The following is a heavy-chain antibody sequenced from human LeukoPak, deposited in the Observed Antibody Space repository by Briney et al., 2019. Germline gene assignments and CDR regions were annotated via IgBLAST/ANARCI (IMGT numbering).Heavy chain of an antibody. CDR2: ISWNGGST. V-gene: IGHV3-20*04. D-gene: IGHD6-19*01. Sequence: GGCLRLSCAASGFTFNNYGMNWVRQTPGKGLEWVSRISWNGGSTRYADSVKGRFTISSDNAKNSLYLQMNSLRPEDTALYYCARDGGWYKRGLDYYYYMDVWGKGTTVTVSS. CDR1: GFTFNNYG. J-gene: IGHJ6*03. CDR3: ARDGGWYKRGLDYYYYMDV.